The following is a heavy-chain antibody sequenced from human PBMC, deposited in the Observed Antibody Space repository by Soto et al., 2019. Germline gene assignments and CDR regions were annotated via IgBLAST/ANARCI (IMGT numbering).Heavy chain of an antibody. CDR3: ARAHCGGDCYSGVDY. D-gene: IGHD2-21*02. J-gene: IGHJ4*02. CDR2: IIPIFGTA. V-gene: IGHV1-69*05. CDR1: GGTFSSYA. Sequence: ASVKVPCKASGGTFSSYAISWVRQAPGQGLEWMGGIIPIFGTANYAQKFQGRVTMTRDTSISTAYMELSRLRSDDTAVYYCARAHCGGDCYSGVDYWGQGTLVTVSS.